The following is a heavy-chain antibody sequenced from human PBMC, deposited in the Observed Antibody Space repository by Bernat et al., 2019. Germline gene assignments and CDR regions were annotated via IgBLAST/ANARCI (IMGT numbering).Heavy chain of an antibody. V-gene: IGHV3-30-3*01. CDR3: ASETSGGFDP. CDR2: IPYDGSNK. J-gene: IGHJ5*02. Sequence: QVQLVESGGGVVQPGRSLRLSCAASGFTFSSYAMHWVRQAPGKGLEWVAVIPYDGSNKYYADSVKGRFTISRDNSKNTLYLQMNSLRAEDTAVYYCASETSGGFDPWGQGTLVTVSS. D-gene: IGHD3-10*01. CDR1: GFTFSSYA.